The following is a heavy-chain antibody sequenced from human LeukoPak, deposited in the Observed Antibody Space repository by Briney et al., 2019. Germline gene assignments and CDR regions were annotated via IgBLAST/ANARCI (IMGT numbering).Heavy chain of an antibody. V-gene: IGHV3-23*01. Sequence: PGGSLRLSCAASGFTFSTYSMTWVRQAPGKGLEWVSGISVSGITVYAASVKGRLTISRDNSKNTLYPQMNNLRAEDTALYYCAKGFSVRGRFDPWGQGTQVTVSS. D-gene: IGHD2-15*01. J-gene: IGHJ5*02. CDR1: GFTFSTYS. CDR2: ISVSGIT. CDR3: AKGFSVRGRFDP.